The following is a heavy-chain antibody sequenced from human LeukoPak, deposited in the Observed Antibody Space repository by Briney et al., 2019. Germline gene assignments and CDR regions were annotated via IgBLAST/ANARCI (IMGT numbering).Heavy chain of an antibody. CDR3: AKSIAVAGPTKGFDP. CDR2: IYYSGST. CDR1: GGSISSGGYY. J-gene: IGHJ5*02. D-gene: IGHD6-19*01. V-gene: IGHV4-31*03. Sequence: SETLSLTCTVSGGSISSGGYYWSWIRQHPGKGLEWIGYIYYSGSTYYNPSLKSRVTISVDTSKNQFSLKLSSVTAEDTAVYYCAKSIAVAGPTKGFDPWGQGTLVTVPS.